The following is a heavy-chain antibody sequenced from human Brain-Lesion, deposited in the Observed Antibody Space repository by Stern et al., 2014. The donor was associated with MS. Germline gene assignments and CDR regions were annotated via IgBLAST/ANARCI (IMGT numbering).Heavy chain of an antibody. CDR1: GFTFSSFG. Sequence: QVQLVESGAGVDQPGGSLRLSCAASGFTFSSFGMPWVRQAPGKGLEWAGVISSDDSVTYSAHAFQGSFTISTYTSTHTLYMQLYSLRAEDTAVYYCAKDRQWLTYFFDYWGQGSLVTVSS. V-gene: IGHV3-30*18. J-gene: IGHJ4*02. D-gene: IGHD3-22*01. CDR3: AKDRQWLTYFFDY. CDR2: ISSDDSVT.